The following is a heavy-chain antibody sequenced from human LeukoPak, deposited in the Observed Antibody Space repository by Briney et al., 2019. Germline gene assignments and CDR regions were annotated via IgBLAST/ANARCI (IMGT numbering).Heavy chain of an antibody. Sequence: GASVKVSCKASGYTFTSYYMHWVRQAPGQGLEWMGIINPSGGSTSYAQKFQGRVTMTSDTSTSTVYMELSSLRSEDTAAYYGARGEYQLLQGYYYYYMDVWGKGTTVTVSS. J-gene: IGHJ6*03. CDR1: GYTFTSYY. V-gene: IGHV1-46*01. D-gene: IGHD2-2*01. CDR2: INPSGGST. CDR3: ARGEYQLLQGYYYYYMDV.